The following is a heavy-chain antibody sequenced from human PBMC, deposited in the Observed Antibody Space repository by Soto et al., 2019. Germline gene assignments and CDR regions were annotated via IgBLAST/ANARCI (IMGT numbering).Heavy chain of an antibody. D-gene: IGHD1-1*01. CDR2: ITSTSSAI. Sequence: PGGSLRLSSAASGFPFSFYSMNWVRQAPGKGLEWISYITSTSSAINYADSVRGRFTISRDNAMRSLFLHMNSLRDEDTAVYYCARDGKGAAYTHGPSYFDNWGQGALVTLSS. V-gene: IGHV3-48*02. CDR3: ARDGKGAAYTHGPSYFDN. CDR1: GFPFSFYS. J-gene: IGHJ4*02.